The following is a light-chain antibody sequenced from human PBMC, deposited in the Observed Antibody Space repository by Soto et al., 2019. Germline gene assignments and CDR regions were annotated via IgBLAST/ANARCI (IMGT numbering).Light chain of an antibody. J-gene: IGKJ1*01. V-gene: IGKV1-12*01. Sequence: IQMTQSPSSVSPSVGDRVTITCRASQGISSWLAWYQQKPGKAPKLLSYAASSLQSGGPSRFSGSGSGTYYTLTISSLQPEDFATYYCQQSYGTPPTFGQGTKVEVK. CDR1: QGISSW. CDR2: AAS. CDR3: QQSYGTPPT.